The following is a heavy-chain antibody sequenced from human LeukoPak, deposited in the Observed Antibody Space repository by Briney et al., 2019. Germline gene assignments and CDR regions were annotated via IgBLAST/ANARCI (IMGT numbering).Heavy chain of an antibody. D-gene: IGHD6-13*01. Sequence: ASVKVSCKASGYDFIAFGISWVRQAPGQGLEWMGWISAYNGNTDYAPKFRDRVSMTTDTSTSTAFLEVRSLTSDDTATYYCAEGARSSLLYWGQGSLVTVSS. V-gene: IGHV1-18*01. CDR1: GYDFIAFG. CDR2: ISAYNGNT. J-gene: IGHJ4*02. CDR3: AEGARSSLLY.